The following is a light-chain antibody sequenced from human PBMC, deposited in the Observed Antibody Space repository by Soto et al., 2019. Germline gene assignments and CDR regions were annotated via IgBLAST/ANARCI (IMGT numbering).Light chain of an antibody. CDR3: QQYGNSPLT. CDR2: GAS. CDR1: KSVTSSY. V-gene: IGKV3-20*01. J-gene: IGKJ4*01. Sequence: EIVLTQSPGTLSLSPGERAPLSGRASKSVTSSYLAWYQQKPGQAPRLPIYGASSRATGIPDRFSGSGSGTDFTLTISRLEPEDFAVYYCQQYGNSPLTFGGGTKVEIK.